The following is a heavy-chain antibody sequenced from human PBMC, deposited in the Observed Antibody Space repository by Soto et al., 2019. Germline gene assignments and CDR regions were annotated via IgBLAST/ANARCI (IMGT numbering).Heavy chain of an antibody. J-gene: IGHJ5*02. CDR1: GYTFTSYD. CDR3: ARGIKYGAYSRWFDP. CDR2: MNPNSGNT. V-gene: IGHV1-8*01. Sequence: QVQLVQNGTEVKKPGASVKVSCKASGYTFTSYDINWVRQATGQGLEYLGWMNPNSGNTAYVQKFQGRVTMTWDTSITTAYKELSSLRSDDTAVYFCARGIKYGAYSRWFDPWGQGTLVTVSS. D-gene: IGHD4-17*01.